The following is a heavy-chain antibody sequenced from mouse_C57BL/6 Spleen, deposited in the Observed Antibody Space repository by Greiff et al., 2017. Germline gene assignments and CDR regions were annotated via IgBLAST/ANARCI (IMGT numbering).Heavy chain of an antibody. Sequence: QVQLQQPGAELVKPGASVKLSCKASGYTFTSYWMQWVKQRPGQGLEWIGEIDPSDSYTNYNQKFKGKATLTVDTSSGTAYMQLSSLTSEDSAVYYWALFAYWGQGTLVTVSA. J-gene: IGHJ3*01. CDR3: ALFAY. CDR1: GYTFTSYW. V-gene: IGHV1-50*01. CDR2: IDPSDSYT.